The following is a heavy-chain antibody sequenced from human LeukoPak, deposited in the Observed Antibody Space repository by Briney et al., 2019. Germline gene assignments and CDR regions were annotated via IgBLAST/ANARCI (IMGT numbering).Heavy chain of an antibody. D-gene: IGHD6-6*01. J-gene: IGHJ1*01. V-gene: IGHV1-69*13. Sequence: ASVKVSCKASGGTFSNYAFSWVRQAPGQGLEWMGDTNLMFGAATYAQKFKGRLSITADESTTTVYMHLTSLKSEDTATYYCVKDLIANFPLQNLGSSWGQGTLVTVSS. CDR1: GGTFSNYA. CDR2: TNLMFGAA. CDR3: VKDLIANFPLQNLGSS.